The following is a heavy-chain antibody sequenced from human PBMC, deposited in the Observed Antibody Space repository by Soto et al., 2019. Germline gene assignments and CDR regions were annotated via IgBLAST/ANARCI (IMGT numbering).Heavy chain of an antibody. CDR1: GGSINRSGYY. J-gene: IGHJ4*02. Sequence: VQLQESGPGLVKPSQTLSLTCSVSGGSINRSGYYWSWIRQHPGKGLEWIGYIYYTGNTYYNPSPXSXXSISLDTSKNHFSLKLTSVTAADTAVYFCARAYGGKYYFDYWGQGTLVAVSS. CDR3: ARAYGGKYYFDY. D-gene: IGHD4-17*01. CDR2: IYYTGNT. V-gene: IGHV4-31*01.